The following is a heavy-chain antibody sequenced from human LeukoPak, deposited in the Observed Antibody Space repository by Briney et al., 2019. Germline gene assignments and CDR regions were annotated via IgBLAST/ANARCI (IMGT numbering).Heavy chain of an antibody. J-gene: IGHJ4*02. CDR2: IYHSGST. V-gene: IGHV4-30-2*01. CDR3: ARGPLQTTVVTPFDY. CDR1: GGSISRGDYS. D-gene: IGHD4-17*01. Sequence: SETLSLTCAVSGGSISRGDYSWSWIRQPPGRGLEWIGYIYHSGSTHYNPSLKSRVTISVDRSKNQFSLKLNSVTAADTAVYFCARGPLQTTVVTPFDYWGQGTLVTVSS.